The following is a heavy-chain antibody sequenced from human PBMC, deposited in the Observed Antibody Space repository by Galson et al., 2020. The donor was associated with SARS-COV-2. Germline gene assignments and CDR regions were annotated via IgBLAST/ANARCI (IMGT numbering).Heavy chain of an antibody. CDR2: NFYGGSDK. CDR3: ARDCQLSSGWAFDY. CDR1: GFTISSHA. D-gene: IGHD6-19*01. V-gene: IGHV3-33*08. J-gene: IGHJ4*02. Sequence: AETLSLSCTASGFTISSHAIHWVRQPPIQELEWQAQNFYGGSDKYYGDSAKGRFTISRDSSKNMVYLQMNNLRVDDTAVYYCARDCQLSSGWAFDYWGQGTLGTVSS.